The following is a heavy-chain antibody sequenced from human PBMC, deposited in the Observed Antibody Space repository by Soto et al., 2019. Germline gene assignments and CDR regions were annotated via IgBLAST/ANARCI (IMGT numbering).Heavy chain of an antibody. D-gene: IGHD3-22*01. Sequence: QVQLVQSGAEVKKPGASVKVSCKASGYTFTSYAMHWVRQAPGQRLEWMGWINAGNGNTKYSQKFQGRVTITRDTSASTAYMELSSLGSEDTAVYYCARSSGYYYVDCWGQGTLVTVSS. CDR2: INAGNGNT. V-gene: IGHV1-3*01. CDR3: ARSSGYYYVDC. J-gene: IGHJ4*02. CDR1: GYTFTSYA.